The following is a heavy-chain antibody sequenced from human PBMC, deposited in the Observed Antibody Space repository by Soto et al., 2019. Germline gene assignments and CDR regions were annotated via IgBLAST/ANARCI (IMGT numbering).Heavy chain of an antibody. D-gene: IGHD3-3*01. CDR2: INPNSGGT. CDR1: GYTFTGYY. Sequence: ASVKVSCKASGYTFTGYYMHWVRQAPGQGLEWMGWINPNSGGTNYAQKFQGRVTMTRDTSISTAYMELSRLRSDDTAVYYCARVHPPILESLLYPYNWFDPWGQGTLVTVSS. V-gene: IGHV1-2*02. CDR3: ARVHPPILESLLYPYNWFDP. J-gene: IGHJ5*02.